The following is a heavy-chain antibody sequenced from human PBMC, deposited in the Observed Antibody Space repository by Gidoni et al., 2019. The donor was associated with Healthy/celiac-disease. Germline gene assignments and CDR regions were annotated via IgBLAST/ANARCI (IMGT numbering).Heavy chain of an antibody. D-gene: IGHD6-19*01. Sequence: QVQLVESGGGVVQPGRSLRLSCAASGFTFSNYDMHWVRQAPGKGLEWVAVIWNDGSNEYYADSVRGRFTISRDDSKNTLSLQMDSLRVEDTAVYYCATQQKGSGWYVDYWGQGTLVTVSS. J-gene: IGHJ4*02. CDR3: ATQQKGSGWYVDY. CDR1: GFTFSNYD. CDR2: IWNDGSNE. V-gene: IGHV3-33*01.